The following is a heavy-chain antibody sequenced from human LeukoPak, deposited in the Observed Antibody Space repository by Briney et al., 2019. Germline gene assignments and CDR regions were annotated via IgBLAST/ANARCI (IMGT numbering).Heavy chain of an antibody. V-gene: IGHV1-3*01. CDR1: GYTFTSYA. CDR3: ARGPYYYDSSGSDY. CDR2: INAGDGNT. Sequence: ASVKVSCKASGYTFTSYAMHWVRQAPGQRLEWMGWINAGDGNTKYSQKFQGRVTITRDTSASTAYMELSSLRSEDTAVYYCARGPYYYDSSGSDYWGQGTLVTVSS. D-gene: IGHD3-22*01. J-gene: IGHJ4*02.